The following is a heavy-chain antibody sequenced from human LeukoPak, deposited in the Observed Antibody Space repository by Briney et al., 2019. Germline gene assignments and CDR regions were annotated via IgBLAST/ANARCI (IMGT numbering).Heavy chain of an antibody. CDR3: TREAGSYYFDY. Sequence: ASVKVSCKASGGTFSSYAISWVRQAPEQGLEWMGGIIPIFGTANYAQKFQGRVTITTDESTSTAYMELSSLRSEDTAVYYCTREAGSYYFDYWGQGTLVTVSS. CDR1: GGTFSSYA. D-gene: IGHD3-10*01. J-gene: IGHJ4*02. V-gene: IGHV1-69*05. CDR2: IIPIFGTA.